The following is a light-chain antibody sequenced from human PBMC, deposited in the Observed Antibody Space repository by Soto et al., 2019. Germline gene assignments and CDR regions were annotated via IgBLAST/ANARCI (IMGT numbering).Light chain of an antibody. CDR2: GAS. Sequence: DIQMTQSPSSLSASVGDRVTITCRASQGIRSHLGWYQQKPGKAPQRLIYGASTLQAGVPSRFSDSGSGTEFTLTISSLQPEDFATYYCLQNDNFPRTFGQGTKVEIK. J-gene: IGKJ1*01. CDR3: LQNDNFPRT. V-gene: IGKV1-17*01. CDR1: QGIRSH.